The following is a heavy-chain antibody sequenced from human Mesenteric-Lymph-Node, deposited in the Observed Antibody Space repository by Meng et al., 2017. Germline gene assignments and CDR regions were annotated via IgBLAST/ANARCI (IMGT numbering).Heavy chain of an antibody. V-gene: IGHV3-33*01. CDR2: IWYDESKR. Sequence: LSLTCAASGFTFSNSGMHWVRQAPGKGLEWVAVIWYDESKRYYIDSVKGRFTISRDNSKNTLYLQMNSLRAEDTAVYYCARGGVKIAMEFGGQGTLVTVSS. CDR3: ARGGVKIAMEF. D-gene: IGHD3-10*01. J-gene: IGHJ4*02. CDR1: GFTFSNSG.